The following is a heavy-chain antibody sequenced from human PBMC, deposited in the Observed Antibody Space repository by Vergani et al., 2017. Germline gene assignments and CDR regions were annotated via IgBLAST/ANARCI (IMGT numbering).Heavy chain of an antibody. CDR2: ISGSGGST. V-gene: IGHV3-23*01. CDR1: GFTFSSYA. CDR3: ARDDDYGDSYFDY. D-gene: IGHD4-17*01. Sequence: EVQLLESGGGLVHPGGSLRLSCAASGFTFSSYAMSWVRQAPGKGLEWVSGISGSGGSTYYADSVKGRFTISRDNSKNTLYLQMNSLRAEDTAVYYCARDDDYGDSYFDYWGQGTLVTVSS. J-gene: IGHJ4*02.